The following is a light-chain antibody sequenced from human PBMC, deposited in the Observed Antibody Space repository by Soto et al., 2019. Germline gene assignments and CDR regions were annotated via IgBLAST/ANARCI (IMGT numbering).Light chain of an antibody. CDR2: KAS. CDR1: QSFNLL. V-gene: IGKV1-5*03. CDR3: QHYSGFSP. Sequence: DIQMTQSPSTLSASVGDRVTITCRASQSFNLLLAWYQQKPGKAPTVLIHKASSLQSGVPSRCSGNGSGTAFPLTVSSLQPDDVGTYYCQHYSGFSPFGGGTKVEIK. J-gene: IGKJ4*02.